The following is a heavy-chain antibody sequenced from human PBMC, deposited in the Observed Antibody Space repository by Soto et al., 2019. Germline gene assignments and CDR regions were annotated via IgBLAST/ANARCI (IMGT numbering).Heavy chain of an antibody. J-gene: IGHJ6*02. CDR3: ARSQGSSTSLEIYYYYYFGMDV. D-gene: IGHD2-2*01. CDR1: GGTFSSYA. CDR2: IIPIPGTA. V-gene: IGHV1-69*01. Sequence: QVQLVQSGAEVKKPGSSVKVSCKASGGTFSSYAISWVRQAPGQGLEWMGGIIPIPGTANYAQKFQGRVTITADESTSTAYMELSSLRSEDTAVYYCARSQGSSTSLEIYYYYYFGMDVWGQGTTATVSS.